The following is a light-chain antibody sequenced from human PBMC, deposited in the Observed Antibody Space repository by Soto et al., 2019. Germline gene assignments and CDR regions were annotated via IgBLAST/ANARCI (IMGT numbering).Light chain of an antibody. J-gene: IGKJ3*01. CDR1: QIVSSSQ. Sequence: EIVFTQSPGTLSLSPGERATLSCRASQIVSSSQLAWYHQRPGQAPRLLVYGASTRATGIADRFSGSGSGTDFTLTISRLEPEDFALYYCQQYGSSGVTFGPGTKVDIK. CDR3: QQYGSSGVT. V-gene: IGKV3-20*01. CDR2: GAS.